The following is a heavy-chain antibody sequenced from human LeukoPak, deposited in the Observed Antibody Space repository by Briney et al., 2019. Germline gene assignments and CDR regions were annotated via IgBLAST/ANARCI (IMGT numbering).Heavy chain of an antibody. CDR1: GFTFSSYW. J-gene: IGHJ4*02. V-gene: IGHV3-7*01. CDR3: ARGLWFGELLSPL. CDR2: IKQDGSEK. Sequence: GGSLRLSCAASGFTFSSYWMSWVRQAPGKGLEWVANIKQDGSEKYYVDSVKGRFTISRDNAKNSLDLQMNSLRAEDTAVYYCARGLWFGELLSPLWGQGTLVTVSS. D-gene: IGHD3-10*01.